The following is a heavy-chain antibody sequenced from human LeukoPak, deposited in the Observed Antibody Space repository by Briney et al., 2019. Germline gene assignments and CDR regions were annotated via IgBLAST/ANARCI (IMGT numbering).Heavy chain of an antibody. CDR2: INPNSGGT. CDR3: ASTFMARGVMVYFDY. CDR1: GYTFTGYY. V-gene: IGHV1-2*02. Sequence: ASVKVSCKASGYTFTGYYMHWVRQAPGQGLEWMGWINPNSGGTNYAQKFQGRVTMTRDTSISTAYMELSRLRSDDTAVYYCASTFMARGVMVYFDYWGQGTLVTVSS. J-gene: IGHJ4*02. D-gene: IGHD3-10*01.